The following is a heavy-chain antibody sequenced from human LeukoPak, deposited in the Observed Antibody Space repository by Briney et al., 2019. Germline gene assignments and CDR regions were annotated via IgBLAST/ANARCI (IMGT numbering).Heavy chain of an antibody. CDR2: IYHSGST. V-gene: IGHV4-4*02. Sequence: SETLFLTCAVSGGSISSSNWWSWVRQPPGKGLEWIGEIYHSGSTNYNPSLKSRVTISVDKSKNQFSLKLSSVTAADTAVYYCARDPLGPGDHGRGAFDIWGQGTMVTVSS. J-gene: IGHJ3*02. CDR3: ARDPLGPGDHGRGAFDI. D-gene: IGHD4-17*01. CDR1: GGSISSSNW.